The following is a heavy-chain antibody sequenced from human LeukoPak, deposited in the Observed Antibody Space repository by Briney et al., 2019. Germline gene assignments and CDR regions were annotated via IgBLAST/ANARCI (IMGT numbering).Heavy chain of an antibody. D-gene: IGHD6-19*01. CDR2: ISYDGSNE. CDR3: AKLKQWQPQRYFFEY. J-gene: IGHJ4*02. V-gene: IGHV3-30-3*02. Sequence: GGSLRLSCAASGFTFSRYAMHWVRQAPGKGLEWVAVISYDGSNEYYADSVKGRFTISRDRSENTLYLQMNSLRAEDTAVYYCAKLKQWQPQRYFFEYWGQGALVTVAS. CDR1: GFTFSRYA.